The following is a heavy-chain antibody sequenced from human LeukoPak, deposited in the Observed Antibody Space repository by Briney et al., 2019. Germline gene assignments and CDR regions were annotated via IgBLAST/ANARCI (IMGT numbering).Heavy chain of an antibody. CDR3: ARDLAYSRLDY. J-gene: IGHJ4*02. CDR1: GLTFSSSW. Sequence: GGSLRLSCAVSGLTFSSSWMDWVRQAPGKGLEWVASINPGGNKKYSADSVKGRFTISRDNAENSLYLQMNSLRVEDTAFYYCARDLAYSRLDYWGQGMLVTVPS. V-gene: IGHV3-7*01. CDR2: INPGGNKK. D-gene: IGHD5-18*01.